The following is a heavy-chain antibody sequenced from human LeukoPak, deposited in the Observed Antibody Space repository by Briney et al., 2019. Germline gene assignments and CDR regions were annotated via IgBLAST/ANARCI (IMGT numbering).Heavy chain of an antibody. CDR3: ARDFDALDT. J-gene: IGHJ3*02. Sequence: ASVKVSCKASGYTFTKYYIHWVRQAPGQGLEWLGVINVSGGEATYAQKFQGRITMTRDTSTDTAYVELSSLRSEDTAVYFCARDFDALDTWGQGTMVTVSS. V-gene: IGHV1-46*01. CDR2: INVSGGEA. CDR1: GYTFTKYY.